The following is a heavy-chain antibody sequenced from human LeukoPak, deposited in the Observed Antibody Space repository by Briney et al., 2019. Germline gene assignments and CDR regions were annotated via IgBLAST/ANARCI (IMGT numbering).Heavy chain of an antibody. D-gene: IGHD5-12*01. CDR1: GGSISSYY. CDR3: ARGGLRSGSRFDH. J-gene: IGHJ5*02. V-gene: IGHV4-59*01. CDR2: IYYSGST. Sequence: SETLSLTCTVSGGSISSYYWSWIRQPPGKGLEWIGYIYYSGSTNYNPSLKSRVTISVDTSKNQFSLKLSTVTAADTAVYYCARGGLRSGSRFDHWGQGTLVTVSS.